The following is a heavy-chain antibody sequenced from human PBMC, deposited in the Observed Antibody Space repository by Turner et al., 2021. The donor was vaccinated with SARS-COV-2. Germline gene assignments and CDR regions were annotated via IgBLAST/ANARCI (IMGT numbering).Heavy chain of an antibody. CDR2: INSGISYI. Sequence: VQLLECGGGLVKPGGYLRLCWSPSGSPFSSYSRNWVRQAPEKGLEWVASINSGISYIYYADSLKGRVTISRDNTKRSLFLQMTRRRVEATAVYYCARGRHYYGSETYYTYDYWGQGTLVTVSS. V-gene: IGHV3-21*02. CDR3: ARGRHYYGSETYYTYDY. CDR1: GSPFSSYS. J-gene: IGHJ4*02. D-gene: IGHD3-10*01.